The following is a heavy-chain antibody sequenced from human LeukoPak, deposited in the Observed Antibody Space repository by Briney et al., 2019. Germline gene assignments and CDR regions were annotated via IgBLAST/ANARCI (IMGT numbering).Heavy chain of an antibody. Sequence: GGPLRLSCSASGLTFNSYAMNWVRQATGKGLEYVSTINTSGGTTYYADSVKGRFTISRDDSKNLLYLQMSGLRAEDTAVYYCVRSSPYSSGLYYFDFWGQGTLVTVSS. J-gene: IGHJ4*02. CDR3: VRSSPYSSGLYYFDF. CDR2: INTSGGTT. V-gene: IGHV3-64D*06. D-gene: IGHD6-19*01. CDR1: GLTFNSYA.